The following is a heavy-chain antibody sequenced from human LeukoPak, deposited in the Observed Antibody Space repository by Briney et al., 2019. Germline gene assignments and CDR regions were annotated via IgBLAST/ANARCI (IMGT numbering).Heavy chain of an antibody. J-gene: IGHJ4*02. CDR1: GFTVRSNY. CDR3: ARRGGGRAGIDY. Sequence: GGSLRLSCAASGFTVRSNYMSWVRQAPGRGLEWVAFIRYDGSNKYYADSVKGRFTISRDNSKNTLYLQMNSLRAEDTAVYYCARRGGGRAGIDYWGQGTLVTVSS. CDR2: IRYDGSNK. D-gene: IGHD2-15*01. V-gene: IGHV3-30*02.